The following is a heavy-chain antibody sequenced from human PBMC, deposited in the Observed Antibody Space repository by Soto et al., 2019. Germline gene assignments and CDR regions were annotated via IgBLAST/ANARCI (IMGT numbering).Heavy chain of an antibody. Sequence: QVHLVQSGAEVKKTGASVKVSCKTSGYTFINYGISWVRQAPGQGLEWMGWINGYNGNTNYARKFQGKFTMTTDTATNAAFMERTSLRSDDTAGYYCAIGDSPVHFDYWGQGTLVTVSS. D-gene: IGHD4-4*01. CDR2: INGYNGNT. V-gene: IGHV1-18*01. J-gene: IGHJ4*02. CDR1: GYTFINYG. CDR3: AIGDSPVHFDY.